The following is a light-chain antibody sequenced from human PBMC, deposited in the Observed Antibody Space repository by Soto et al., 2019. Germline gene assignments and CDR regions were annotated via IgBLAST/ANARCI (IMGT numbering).Light chain of an antibody. Sequence: DIQITQSPPTLSASVGDRVTITCRASQPISSWLAWYHQKPGKAPKRLIYDASNLESGVPSRLSGSGSGTEFTLTIRSLQPEDFGIYYCQQYENYWTFGQGTKVDIK. CDR3: QQYENYWT. CDR1: QPISSW. V-gene: IGKV1-5*01. J-gene: IGKJ1*01. CDR2: DAS.